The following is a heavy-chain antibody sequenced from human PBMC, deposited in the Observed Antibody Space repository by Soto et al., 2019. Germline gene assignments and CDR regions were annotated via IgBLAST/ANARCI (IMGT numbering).Heavy chain of an antibody. Sequence: GGSLRLSCAASGFTFSSYWMHWVRQAPGKGLVWVSRINSDGSSTSYADSVKGRFTISRDNAKNTLYLQMNSLRAEDTAVYYCARGPGRDSYGPPSYYFDYWGQGTLVTVSS. V-gene: IGHV3-74*01. CDR3: ARGPGRDSYGPPSYYFDY. CDR1: GFTFSSYW. D-gene: IGHD5-18*01. J-gene: IGHJ4*02. CDR2: INSDGSST.